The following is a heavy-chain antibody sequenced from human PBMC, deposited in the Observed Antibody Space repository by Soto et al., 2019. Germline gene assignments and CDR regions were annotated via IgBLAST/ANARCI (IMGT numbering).Heavy chain of an antibody. Sequence: GGSLRLCCAASGFTVSSNYMSWVRQAPGKGLEWVSVIYSGGSTYYADSVKGRFTISRDNSKNTLYLQMNSLRAEDTAVYYCARGTLDSYDSSGALHYSDYWGQGT. CDR1: GFTVSSNY. D-gene: IGHD3-22*01. V-gene: IGHV3-66*01. CDR3: ARGTLDSYDSSGALHYSDY. CDR2: IYSGGST. J-gene: IGHJ4*02.